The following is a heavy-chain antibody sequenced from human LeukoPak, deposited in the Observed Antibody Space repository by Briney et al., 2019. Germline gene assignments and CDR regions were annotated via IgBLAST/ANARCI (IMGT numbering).Heavy chain of an antibody. Sequence: PSETLSLTCTVSGGSIRSSNYYWGWRRQPPGKGLEWIGTIYYSGTTYYNPSLKSRVTISVDTSRNQFSLNVTSVTAADTAVYYCARQVSQPRSAGYFDYWGRGTLVTASS. J-gene: IGHJ4*02. V-gene: IGHV4-39*01. CDR2: IYYSGTT. CDR3: ARQVSQPRSAGYFDY. CDR1: GGSIRSSNYY. D-gene: IGHD6-6*01.